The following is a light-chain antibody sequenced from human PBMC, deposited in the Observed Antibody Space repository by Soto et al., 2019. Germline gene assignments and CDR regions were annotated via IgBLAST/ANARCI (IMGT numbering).Light chain of an antibody. V-gene: IGKV3-20*01. J-gene: IGKJ4*01. CDR3: LQYGSSPGT. CDR2: GAS. Sequence: EVVLTQSPGTLSLSPGERATLSCRASQSVSSYIAWYQQKPGQAPRLLISGASSRATGIPDRFSGSGSGTDFTLTISRLEPEDFAVYYCLQYGSSPGTFGGGTKVEIK. CDR1: QSVSSY.